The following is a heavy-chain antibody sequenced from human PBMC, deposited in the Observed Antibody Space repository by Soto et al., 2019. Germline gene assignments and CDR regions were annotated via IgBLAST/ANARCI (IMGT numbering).Heavy chain of an antibody. Sequence: QVQLQQWGAGLLKPSETLSLTCAVYGGSFSGYSWTWIRQSPGKGLEWIGQINHSGSTTYNPSLKRRLTISPATSKNQFSLALSSVTAADTAVYYCARGLFSENYYSGGWYYFDYWGQGTLVTVSS. CDR2: INHSGST. CDR3: ARGLFSENYYSGGWYYFDY. D-gene: IGHD1-26*01. J-gene: IGHJ4*02. CDR1: GGSFSGYS. V-gene: IGHV4-34*01.